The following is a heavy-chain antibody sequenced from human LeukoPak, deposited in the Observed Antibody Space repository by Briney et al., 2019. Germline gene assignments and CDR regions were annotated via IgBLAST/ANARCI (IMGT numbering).Heavy chain of an antibody. J-gene: IGHJ3*02. D-gene: IGHD3-10*01. V-gene: IGHV3-23*01. CDR1: GFTFSSYA. CDR3: AKHYYGSGSYYDAFDI. Sequence: PGGSLRLSCAASGFTFSSYAMSWVRQAPGKGLEWVSAISGSGGSTYYADSVKGRFTISRDNSKNPLYLQMNGLRAEDTAVYYCAKHYYGSGSYYDAFDIWGQETMVTVPS. CDR2: ISGSGGST.